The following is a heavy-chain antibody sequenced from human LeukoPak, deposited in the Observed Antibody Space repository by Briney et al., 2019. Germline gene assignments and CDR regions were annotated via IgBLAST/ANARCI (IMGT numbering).Heavy chain of an antibody. V-gene: IGHV4-59*01. D-gene: IGHD1-26*01. J-gene: IGHJ3*02. CDR1: GGSISSYY. Sequence: PPETLSLTCTVSGGSISSYYWSWIRQPPGKGLEWIGYIYYSGSTNYNPSLKSRVTISVDTSKNQFSLKLSSVTAADTAVYYCARPNHELREYDAFDIWGQGTMVTVSS. CDR2: IYYSGST. CDR3: ARPNHELREYDAFDI.